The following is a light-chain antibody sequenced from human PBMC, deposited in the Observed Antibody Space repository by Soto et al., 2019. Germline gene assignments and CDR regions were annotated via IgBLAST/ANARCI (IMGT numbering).Light chain of an antibody. Sequence: DIQMTQSPSSLSASVGDRVTITCQASQDISTFLNWYHHRPGKAPKLLIYDASHLQSGVASRFSASGAGTDFTFTISSLQAEDVETYYCQQYDTLSYNFGQGTKLGI. V-gene: IGKV1-33*01. CDR3: QQYDTLSYN. CDR1: QDISTF. CDR2: DAS. J-gene: IGKJ2*01.